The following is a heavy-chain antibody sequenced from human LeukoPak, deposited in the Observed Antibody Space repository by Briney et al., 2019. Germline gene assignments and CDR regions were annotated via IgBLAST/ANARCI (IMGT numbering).Heavy chain of an antibody. V-gene: IGHV1-69*04. CDR2: IIPILGIA. Sequence: SVKVSCKASGGTFSSYAISWVRQAPGQGLEWMGRIIPILGIANYAQKFQGRVTITADKSTSTAYMELSSPRSEDTAVYYCARDLMYYYDSSGYQMYYFDYWGQGTLVTVSS. CDR1: GGTFSSYA. D-gene: IGHD3-22*01. J-gene: IGHJ4*02. CDR3: ARDLMYYYDSSGYQMYYFDY.